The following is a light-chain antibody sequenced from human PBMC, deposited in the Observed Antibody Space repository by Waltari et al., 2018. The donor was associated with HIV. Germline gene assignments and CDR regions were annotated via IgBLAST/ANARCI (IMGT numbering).Light chain of an antibody. CDR1: QSVSSN. CDR2: GAS. V-gene: IGKV3-15*01. J-gene: IGKJ2*01. Sequence: EIMMTQSPATLSVSPGESVTLSCRASQSVSSNLAWYQQKPGQAPRLLIFGASNRATGIPARFSGSGSGTEFTLTISSLQSEDFAVYSCQQYNNWPGTFGPGTKLEIK. CDR3: QQYNNWPGT.